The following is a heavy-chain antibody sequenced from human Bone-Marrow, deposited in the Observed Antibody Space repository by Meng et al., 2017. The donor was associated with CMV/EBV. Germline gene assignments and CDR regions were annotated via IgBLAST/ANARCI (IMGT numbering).Heavy chain of an antibody. Sequence: GESLKISCAASGFTFSSYDMHWVRQATGKGLEWVSAIGTAGDTYYPGSVKGRFTISRENAKNSLYLQMNSLRAGDTAVYYCARDNRGSLLPLGQGTLVTVSS. CDR3: ARDNRGSLLP. CDR2: IGTAGDT. J-gene: IGHJ5*02. V-gene: IGHV3-13*01. CDR1: GFTFSSYD. D-gene: IGHD1-26*01.